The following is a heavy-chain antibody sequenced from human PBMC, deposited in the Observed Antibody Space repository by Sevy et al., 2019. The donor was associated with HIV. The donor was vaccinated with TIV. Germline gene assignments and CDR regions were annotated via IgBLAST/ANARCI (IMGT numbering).Heavy chain of an antibody. V-gene: IGHV3-21*01. CDR2: ISSTGSYI. D-gene: IGHD1-26*01. CDR1: GFTFSSHS. Sequence: GGSLRLSCAASGFTFSSHSMNRVRQAPRKGLEWVASISSTGSYIYHADSVKGRFTVSRDNAKNSLFLQMNNLRVDDTAVYYCAREAQVVGVDLDFWGQGTLVTVSS. CDR3: AREAQVVGVDLDF. J-gene: IGHJ4*02.